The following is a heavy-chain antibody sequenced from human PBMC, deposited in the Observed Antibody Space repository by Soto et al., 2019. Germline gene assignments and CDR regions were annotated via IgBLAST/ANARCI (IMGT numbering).Heavy chain of an antibody. CDR2: ISSSSSTI. CDR3: ARVRFLEWLLLSASDAFDI. CDR1: GFTFSSYS. J-gene: IGHJ3*02. V-gene: IGHV3-48*01. Sequence: EVQLVESGGGLVQPGGSLRLSCAASGFTFSSYSMNWVRQAPGKGLEWVSYISSSSSTIYYADSVKGRFTISRDNAKNSLYLQMNSLRAEDTAVYYCARVRFLEWLLLSASDAFDIWGQGTMVTVSS. D-gene: IGHD3-3*01.